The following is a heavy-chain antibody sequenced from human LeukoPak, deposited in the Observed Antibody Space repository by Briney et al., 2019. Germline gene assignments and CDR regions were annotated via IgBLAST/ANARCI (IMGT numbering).Heavy chain of an antibody. CDR2: IIGNGRDI. J-gene: IGHJ4*02. D-gene: IGHD5/OR15-5a*01. Sequence: GGSLRLYCAASGFSFSIYAMNWVRQAPGKGLEWVSLIIGNGRDIRYADSVKGRFTISRDNSKNILYPQMNSLRAEDTAVYFCAKDLTPDGLYELDSWGQGTLVTVSS. CDR3: AKDLTPDGLYELDS. V-gene: IGHV3-23*01. CDR1: GFSFSIYA.